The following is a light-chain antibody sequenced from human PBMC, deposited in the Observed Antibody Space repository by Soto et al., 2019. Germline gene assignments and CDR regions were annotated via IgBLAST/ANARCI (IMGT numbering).Light chain of an antibody. J-gene: IGKJ5*01. CDR1: QSFSISY. CDR2: GAS. V-gene: IGKV3D-20*02. Sequence: IVLAHCPGRPSFSPGDRATLSFRASQSFSISYLSCYQQKPGQAPRLLISGASGRATGIPARFSGSGSETDVTLTISSLEPEDFAVYYCQQRSNVPPIPFGQGARLEI. CDR3: QQRSNVPPIP.